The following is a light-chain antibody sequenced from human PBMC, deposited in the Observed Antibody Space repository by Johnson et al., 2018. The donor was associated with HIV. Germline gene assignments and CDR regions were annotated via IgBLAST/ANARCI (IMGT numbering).Light chain of an antibody. J-gene: IGLJ1*01. V-gene: IGLV1-51*01. Sequence: QSVLTQPPSVSAAPGQKVTISCSGSSSNIGNNYVSWYQQLPGTAPKLLIYDNNKRPSGIPDRFSGSKSGPSATLGITGLQTGDEADYYCETWDSRLSGVFGTGTKVTVL. CDR1: SSNIGNNY. CDR3: ETWDSRLSGV. CDR2: DNN.